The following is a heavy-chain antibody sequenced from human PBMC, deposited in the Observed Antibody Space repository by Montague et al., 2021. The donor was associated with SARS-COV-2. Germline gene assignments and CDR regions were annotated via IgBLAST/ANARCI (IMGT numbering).Heavy chain of an antibody. CDR3: AGARQDVVVPALGIGAYYYYYMDV. CDR1: GGSFSGYY. D-gene: IGHD2-2*01. V-gene: IGHV4-34*01. Sequence: SETLSLTCAVYGGSFSGYYWSWIRQPPGKGLEWIGEINHSGSTNXNPSLKSRVTISVNTSKNQFSLKLSSVTATDTAVYYCAGARQDVVVPALGIGAYYYYYMDVWGKGTTVTVSS. J-gene: IGHJ6*03. CDR2: INHSGST.